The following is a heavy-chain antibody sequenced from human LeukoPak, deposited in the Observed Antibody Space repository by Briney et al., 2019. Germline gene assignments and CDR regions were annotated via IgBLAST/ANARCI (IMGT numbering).Heavy chain of an antibody. D-gene: IGHD1-26*01. CDR3: AKHPGDFTGIVNYYYMDV. J-gene: IGHJ6*03. V-gene: IGHV3-74*01. Sequence: GGSLRLSCAASGFTFSSYWMHWVRQAPGKGLVWVSRINSDGSSTSYADSVKGRFTISRDNAKNTLYLQMNSLRVEDTAVYYCAKHPGDFTGIVNYYYMDVWGKGTTVTVSS. CDR2: INSDGSST. CDR1: GFTFSSYW.